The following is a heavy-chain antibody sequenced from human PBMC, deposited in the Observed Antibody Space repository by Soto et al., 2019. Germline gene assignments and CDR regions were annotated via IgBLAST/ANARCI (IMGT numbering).Heavy chain of an antibody. J-gene: IGHJ3*02. CDR2: INPATGAA. Sequence: QLHLVQSGAVVKKPGASVTVSCSASGYPVTAYYMHWVRQAPGRGLEWMGGINPATGAAKYTQTCQGRVTMARDTSTSTIIMELSGLASEDKAVFYFARGGGVGVAGSAAFDMWGQGTLVTVSS. CDR1: GYPVTAYY. D-gene: IGHD3-3*01. V-gene: IGHV1-2*02. CDR3: ARGGGVGVAGSAAFDM.